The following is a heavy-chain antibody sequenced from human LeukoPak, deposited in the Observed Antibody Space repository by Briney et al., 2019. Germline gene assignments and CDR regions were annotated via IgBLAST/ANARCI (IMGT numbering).Heavy chain of an antibody. Sequence: GGSLRLSCAASGFTFSNYWMHWVRQVPGEGLVWVSRINTDGSSLNYADSVRGRFNISRDNAKNTLYLHMSSLRAEDSAVYYCARDMGGIVGFYYFYMDVWGKGTTVTVSS. J-gene: IGHJ6*03. V-gene: IGHV3-74*01. D-gene: IGHD3-16*02. CDR3: ARDMGGIVGFYYFYMDV. CDR1: GFTFSNYW. CDR2: INTDGSSL.